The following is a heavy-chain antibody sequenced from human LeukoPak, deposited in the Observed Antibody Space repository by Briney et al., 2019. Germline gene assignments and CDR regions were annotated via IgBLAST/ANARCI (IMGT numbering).Heavy chain of an antibody. J-gene: IGHJ4*02. Sequence: GGSLRLSCAASGFTFSSYSMNLVRQAPGKGLEWVSSISSSSSYIYYADSVKGRFTISRDNAKNSLYLQMNSLRAEDTAVYYCASIAAAGKADYWGQGTLVTVSS. CDR1: GFTFSSYS. CDR3: ASIAAAGKADY. D-gene: IGHD6-13*01. CDR2: ISSSSSYI. V-gene: IGHV3-21*01.